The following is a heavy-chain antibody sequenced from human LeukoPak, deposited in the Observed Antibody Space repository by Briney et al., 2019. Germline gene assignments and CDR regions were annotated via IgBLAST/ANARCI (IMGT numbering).Heavy chain of an antibody. CDR1: GFTFSSYA. CDR2: ISGGGGST. CDR3: AKVSGDEYYDFWSGYYPLNY. V-gene: IGHV3-23*01. J-gene: IGHJ4*02. D-gene: IGHD3-3*01. Sequence: PGGSLRLSCAASGFTFSSYAMSWVRQAPEKGLEWVSGISGGGGSTYYADSVKGRFTISRDNSKNTLYLQMNSLRAEDTAVYYCAKVSGDEYYDFWSGYYPLNYWGQGTLVTVSS.